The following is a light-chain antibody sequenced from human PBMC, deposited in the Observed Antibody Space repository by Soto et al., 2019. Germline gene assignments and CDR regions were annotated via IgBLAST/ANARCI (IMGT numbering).Light chain of an antibody. CDR2: GDN. J-gene: IGLJ2*01. Sequence: QSVLTQPPSVSGAPGQRVTISCTGSSSNIGAGYIVHWYLQLPGAAPKLLIYGDNNRPSGVPDRFSGSKSGTSASLAISGLQSEDEADYYCAAWDVSLNGPVFGGGTKLTVL. V-gene: IGLV1-40*01. CDR1: SSNIGAGYI. CDR3: AAWDVSLNGPV.